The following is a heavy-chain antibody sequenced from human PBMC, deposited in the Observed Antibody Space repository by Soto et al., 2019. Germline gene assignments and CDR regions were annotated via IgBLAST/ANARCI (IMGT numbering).Heavy chain of an antibody. J-gene: IGHJ4*01. V-gene: IGHV3-23*01. CDR2: FRESGGTT. CDR3: AKDSHWALISPTHDY. Sequence: VQLSESGGGLVQPGGSLRLSCAASGFGFTFSTSAMSWVRQAPGKGLEWVSTFRESGGTTHYANSLKGRFTISINTSKNMLYLQMNSLRAEDTAIYYCAKDSHWALISPTHDYWGHGTLVTVSS. D-gene: IGHD3-16*01. CDR1: GFGFTFSTSA.